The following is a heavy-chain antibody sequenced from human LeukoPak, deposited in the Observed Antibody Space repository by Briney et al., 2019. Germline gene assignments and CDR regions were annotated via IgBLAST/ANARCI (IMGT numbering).Heavy chain of an antibody. CDR3: AKDPITMVRGVSGRRSGGGYYFDY. V-gene: IGHV3-23*01. D-gene: IGHD3-10*01. CDR2: ISNSGGST. CDR1: GFTFSSYA. J-gene: IGHJ4*02. Sequence: GGTLRLSCAVSGFTFSSYAMNWVRQAPGKGLEWVSGISNSGGSTYYADSVKGRFTISRDNSKNTLYLQMNSLRADDTAVYYCAKDPITMVRGVSGRRSGGGYYFDYWGQGTLVTVSS.